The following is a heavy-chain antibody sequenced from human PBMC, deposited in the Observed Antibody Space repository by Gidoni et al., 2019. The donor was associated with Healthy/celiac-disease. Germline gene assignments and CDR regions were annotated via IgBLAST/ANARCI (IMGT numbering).Heavy chain of an antibody. CDR1: GFTFSSYS. Sequence: EVQLVESGGGLVQPGGSLRLSCAASGFTFSSYSMNWVRQAPGKGLEWVSYISSSSSTIYYADSVKGRFTISRDNAKNSLYLQMNSLRDEDTAVYYCARASHSSSWYTQDYYYGMDVWGQGTTVTVSS. J-gene: IGHJ6*02. CDR3: ARASHSSSWYTQDYYYGMDV. CDR2: ISSSSSTI. V-gene: IGHV3-48*02. D-gene: IGHD6-13*01.